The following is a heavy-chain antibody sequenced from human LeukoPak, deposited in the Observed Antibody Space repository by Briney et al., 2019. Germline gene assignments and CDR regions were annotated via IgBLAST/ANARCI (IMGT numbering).Heavy chain of an antibody. D-gene: IGHD3-22*01. CDR1: GFTFDDYG. CDR3: ARDRGPYASSGYYPYDAFDI. V-gene: IGHV3-20*04. Sequence: GGSLRLSCAASGFTFDDYGMTWVRQAPGKGLEWVSSINWNGGSTGYADSVKGRFTISRDNAKNSLFLQMNSLRAEDTALYYCARDRGPYASSGYYPYDAFDIWGQGTMVTVSP. J-gene: IGHJ3*02. CDR2: INWNGGST.